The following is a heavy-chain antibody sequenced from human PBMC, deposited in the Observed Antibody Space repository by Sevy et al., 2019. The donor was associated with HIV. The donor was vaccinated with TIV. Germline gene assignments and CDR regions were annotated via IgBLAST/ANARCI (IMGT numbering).Heavy chain of an antibody. CDR1: GFAFQTFG. CDR2: ISSDGINH. Sequence: GGSLRLSCSAFGFAFQTFGMHWVRQAPGKGPEWVAVISSDGINHNYADAVKGRFTISRDNSKNQVFLQMYSLRPNDTAVYFCTKESLRGTYIRGDFDHWGQGALVTVSS. CDR3: TKESLRGTYIRGDFDH. V-gene: IGHV3-33*03. J-gene: IGHJ4*02. D-gene: IGHD3-10*02.